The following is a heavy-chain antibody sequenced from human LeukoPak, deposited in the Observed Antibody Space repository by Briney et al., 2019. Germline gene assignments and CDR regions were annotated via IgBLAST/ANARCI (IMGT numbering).Heavy chain of an antibody. CDR3: AKAPAAIKYYYYYYMDV. D-gene: IGHD2-2*01. V-gene: IGHV3-23*01. J-gene: IGHJ6*03. CDR2: ISGSGGST. Sequence: GGSLRLSCAASGFTFSSYAMSWVRQAPGKGLEWVSAISGSGGSTYYADSVKGRFTISRDNSKNTLYLQMNSLRAEDTAVYYCAKAPAAIKYYYYYYMDVWGKGTTVTVSS. CDR1: GFTFSSYA.